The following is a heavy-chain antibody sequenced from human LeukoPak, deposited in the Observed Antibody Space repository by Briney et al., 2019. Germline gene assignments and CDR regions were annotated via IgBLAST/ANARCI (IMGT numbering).Heavy chain of an antibody. V-gene: IGHV1-2*02. Sequence: GASVTVSCKASGYTFTDYYMHWVRQAPGQGLEWMGWINPNSGGTNYAQKFQGRVTMTRDTSISTAYMELSRLRSDATAVFYCAREEVIAAAGPTLDYWGQGALVTVSS. J-gene: IGHJ4*02. CDR2: INPNSGGT. D-gene: IGHD6-13*01. CDR1: GYTFTDYY. CDR3: AREEVIAAAGPTLDY.